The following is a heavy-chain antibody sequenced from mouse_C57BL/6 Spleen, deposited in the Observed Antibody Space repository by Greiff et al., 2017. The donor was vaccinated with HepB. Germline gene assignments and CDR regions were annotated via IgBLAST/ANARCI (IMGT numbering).Heavy chain of an antibody. D-gene: IGHD2-1*01. CDR2: IYWDDDK. J-gene: IGHJ4*01. CDR3: ARRARGDLLWSRGDAMDY. Sequence: QVTLKVCGPGILQSSQTLSLTCSFSGFSLSTSGMGVSWIRQPSGKGLEWLAHIYWDDDKRYNPSLKSRLTISKDTSRNQVFLKITSVDTADTATYYCARRARGDLLWSRGDAMDYWGQGTSVTVSS. CDR1: GFSLSTSGMG. V-gene: IGHV8-12*01.